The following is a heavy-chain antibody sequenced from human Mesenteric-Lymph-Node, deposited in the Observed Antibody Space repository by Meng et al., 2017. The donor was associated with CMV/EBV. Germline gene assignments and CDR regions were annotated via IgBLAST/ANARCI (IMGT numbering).Heavy chain of an antibody. CDR1: GGSVSSTSYY. CDR2: IYYSRST. CDR3: ARVAATGAAGTVDY. D-gene: IGHD6-13*01. J-gene: IGHJ4*02. V-gene: IGHV4-61*01. Sequence: SGGSVSSTSYYWSWIRQPPGKGLEWIGYIYYSRSTNYNPSLRSRVTISVDTSKKQFSLKLNSVTAADTAVYYCARVAATGAAGTVDYWGQGILVTVSS.